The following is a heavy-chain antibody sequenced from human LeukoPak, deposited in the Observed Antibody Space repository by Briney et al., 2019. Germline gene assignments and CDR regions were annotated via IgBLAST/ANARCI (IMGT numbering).Heavy chain of an antibody. CDR1: GGTFSSYA. Sequence: ASVKVSCKASGGTFSSYAISWVRQAPGQGLAWMGRIIPILGIANYAQKFQGRVTITADKSTSTAYMELSSLRSEDTAVYYCARVIISWLLYWGQGTLVTVSS. D-gene: IGHD6-19*01. CDR3: ARVIISWLLY. V-gene: IGHV1-69*04. CDR2: IIPILGIA. J-gene: IGHJ4*02.